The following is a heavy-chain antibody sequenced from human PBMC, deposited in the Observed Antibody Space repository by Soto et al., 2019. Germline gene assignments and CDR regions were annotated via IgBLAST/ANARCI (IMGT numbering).Heavy chain of an antibody. Sequence: QVQLQESGPGLVKPSGTLSLTCAVSGASISTTNWWSWVRQPPGMGLEWVGEIYSSGSTNYNPSLKSRISISLDKSKNEFSLTLNSVTAADTAVYYCARGGASTWLRIFHQWGQGTLVTVSS. CDR1: GASISTTNW. CDR3: ARGGASTWLRIFHQ. CDR2: IYSSGST. D-gene: IGHD6-13*01. J-gene: IGHJ1*01. V-gene: IGHV4-4*02.